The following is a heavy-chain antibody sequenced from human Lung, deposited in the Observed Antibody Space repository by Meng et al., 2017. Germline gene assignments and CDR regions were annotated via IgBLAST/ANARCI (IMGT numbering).Heavy chain of an antibody. Sequence: EVQLMEFGGGLVQPGGSLRLSCAASGFTFTAFSMTWVRQAPGKGLEWVSTISSTGDSTFYPDSVKGRFIVSRDNSKNTLYLQMNSLRAEDTAIYYCAKEAAMASWGQGTLVTASS. D-gene: IGHD5-18*01. J-gene: IGHJ5*02. CDR2: ISSTGDST. CDR3: AKEAAMAS. CDR1: GFTFTAFS. V-gene: IGHV3-23*01.